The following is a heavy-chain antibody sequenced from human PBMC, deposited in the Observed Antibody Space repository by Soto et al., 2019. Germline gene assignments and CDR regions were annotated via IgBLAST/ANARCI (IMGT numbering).Heavy chain of an antibody. V-gene: IGHV1-18*01. J-gene: IGHJ4*01. Sequence: ASVKVSCKASGYTFSDFGINWVRQAPGLGLEWVGWISPYNGNTQSVEKLHGRVTMTTDTSTSTAYMELRSLSSDDTSVYYCARGMDYGDFYFYHWGQGTLVTVSS. CDR3: ARGMDYGDFYFYH. CDR2: ISPYNGNT. D-gene: IGHD4-17*01. CDR1: GYTFSDFG.